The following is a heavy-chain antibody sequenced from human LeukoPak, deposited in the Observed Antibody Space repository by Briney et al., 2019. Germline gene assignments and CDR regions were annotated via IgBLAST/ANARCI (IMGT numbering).Heavy chain of an antibody. Sequence: GGSLRLSCAVSGVYWMSWVRQAPGKGREGVANINQDGSVIYYVDSVKGRFTISRDNAKNSLYLQMNSLRAEDTGVYYCATSSGAPGNMWGQGTLVTVSS. D-gene: IGHD2-8*02. V-gene: IGHV3-7*01. CDR3: ATSSGAPGNM. CDR1: GVYW. CDR2: INQDGSVI. J-gene: IGHJ4*02.